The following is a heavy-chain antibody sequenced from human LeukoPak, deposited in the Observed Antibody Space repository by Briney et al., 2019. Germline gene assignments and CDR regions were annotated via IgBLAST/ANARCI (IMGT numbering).Heavy chain of an antibody. CDR3: ATRTGAEAERALGY. D-gene: IGHD3/OR15-3a*01. CDR1: GGSFTGDY. J-gene: IGHJ4*02. CDR2: INHSGST. Sequence: PSETLSLTCAVYGGSFTGDYCSCIRQPPGKGPEWIGEINHSGSTNYSPSLKSRVTISVDKSKNQFSLKLTSLTAADTAVYYCATRTGAEAERALGYWGQGTLVTVSS. V-gene: IGHV4-34*01.